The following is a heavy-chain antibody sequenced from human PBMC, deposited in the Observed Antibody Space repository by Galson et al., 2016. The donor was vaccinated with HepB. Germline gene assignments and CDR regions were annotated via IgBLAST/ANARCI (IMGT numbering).Heavy chain of an antibody. Sequence: SLRLSCAASGFTFSSYWIDWVRQAPGKGLVWVSRINSDGSSTSYADSVKGRFTVSRDNAKNTLYLQMNSLRAEDTAVYYCARDGGITGTTDWFDPWGQGTLVTVSS. CDR1: GFTFSSYW. J-gene: IGHJ5*02. CDR2: INSDGSST. V-gene: IGHV3-74*01. CDR3: ARDGGITGTTDWFDP. D-gene: IGHD1-7*01.